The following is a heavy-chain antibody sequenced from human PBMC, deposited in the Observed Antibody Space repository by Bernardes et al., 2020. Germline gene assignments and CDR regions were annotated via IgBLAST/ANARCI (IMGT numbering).Heavy chain of an antibody. CDR2: TYYRSKWNN. J-gene: IGHJ3*01. D-gene: IGHD2-21*01. Sequence: SHTLSLTCVISGDSVSSNSAAWNWIRQSPSRGLEWLGGTYYRSKWNNKYAVSMRGRITINADTSKNQFSLQLNSVTPEDTAVYYCARDSYSNFENDAFDVWGQGTLVTISS. CDR3: ARDSYSNFENDAFDV. CDR1: GDSVSSNSAA. V-gene: IGHV6-1*01.